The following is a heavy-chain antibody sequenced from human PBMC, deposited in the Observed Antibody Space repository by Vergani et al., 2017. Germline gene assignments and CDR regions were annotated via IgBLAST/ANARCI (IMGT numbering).Heavy chain of an antibody. CDR3: ARHPGAQQLVGSLDI. V-gene: IGHV4-39*01. J-gene: IGHJ3*02. D-gene: IGHD6-6*01. CDR1: GFTFSSYAMH. CDR2: IYYSGST. Sequence: QVQLVESGGGVVQPGRSLRLSCAASGFTFSSYAMHWVRQAPGKGLEWIGSIYYSGSTYYNPSLKSRVTISVDTSKNQFSLKLSSVTAADTAVYYCARHPGAQQLVGSLDIWGQGTVVTVSS.